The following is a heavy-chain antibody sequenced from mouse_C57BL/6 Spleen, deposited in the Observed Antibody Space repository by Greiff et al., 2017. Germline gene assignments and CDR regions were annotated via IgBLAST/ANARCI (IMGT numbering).Heavy chain of an antibody. J-gene: IGHJ3*01. Sequence: VQLKESGAELVRPGASVKLSCTASGFNIKDDYMHWVKQRPEQGLEWIGWIDPENGDTEYASKFQGKAPITADTSSNTAYLQLSSLTSEDTAVYYCTTCLGNYGSSYPFAYWGQGTLVTVSA. D-gene: IGHD1-1*01. CDR1: GFNIKDDY. CDR2: IDPENGDT. V-gene: IGHV14-4*01. CDR3: TTCLGNYGSSYPFAY.